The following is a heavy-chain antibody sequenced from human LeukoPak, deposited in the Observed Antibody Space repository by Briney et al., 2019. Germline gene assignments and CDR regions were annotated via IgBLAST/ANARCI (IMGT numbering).Heavy chain of an antibody. J-gene: IGHJ5*01. CDR3: ARASGSYWWFDS. V-gene: IGHV1-8*03. CDR1: GYTFTSYD. CDR2: MNPNSGNT. Sequence: ASVKVSCKASGYTFTSYDINWVRQATGQGLEWMGWMNPNSGNTGYAQKFQGRVTITRDTSISTAYMELSSLRSEDTALYYCARASGSYWWFDSWGQGTLVTVSS. D-gene: IGHD1-26*01.